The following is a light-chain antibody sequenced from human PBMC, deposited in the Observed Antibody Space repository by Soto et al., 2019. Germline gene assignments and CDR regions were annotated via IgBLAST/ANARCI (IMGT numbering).Light chain of an antibody. CDR3: TSYAGSNNWV. J-gene: IGLJ3*02. CDR1: SSDVGGYNY. V-gene: IGLV2-8*01. Sequence: QSVLTQPPSASGSPGQSVTISCTGTSSDVGGYNYVSWYQQQPGKAPTLMIYEVSKRPSGVPDRFSGSKSGNTASLTVSGLQAEDEADYYCTSYAGSNNWVFGGGTKLTVL. CDR2: EVS.